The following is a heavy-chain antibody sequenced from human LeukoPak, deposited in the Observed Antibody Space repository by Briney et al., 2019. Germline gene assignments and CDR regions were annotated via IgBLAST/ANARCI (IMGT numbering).Heavy chain of an antibody. CDR2: ISGSGGST. Sequence: GGSLRLSCAASGFTFSSSAMSWVRQAPGKGLEWVSAISGSGGSTYYADSVKGRFTISRDNSKNTLYLQMNSLRAEDTAVYYCAKQDRGIVGATSGENFDYWGQGTLVTVSS. J-gene: IGHJ4*02. CDR3: AKQDRGIVGATSGENFDY. V-gene: IGHV3-23*01. CDR1: GFTFSSSA. D-gene: IGHD1-26*01.